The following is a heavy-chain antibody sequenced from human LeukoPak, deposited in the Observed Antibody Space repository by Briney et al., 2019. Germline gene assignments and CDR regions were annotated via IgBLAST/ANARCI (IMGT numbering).Heavy chain of an antibody. CDR3: ARDADRSSWRPLYYYYYMDV. Sequence: ASLWVSSEPSLYTPTAYYTCWVRAAPGQGRGWRGILNLSGGSTSYAQKFQGRVNMTRDMSTSTVYMELSSLRSEDTAVYYCARDADRSSWRPLYYYYYMDVWGKGTTVTVSS. J-gene: IGHJ6*03. D-gene: IGHD6-13*01. CDR2: LNLSGGST. V-gene: IGHV1-46*01. CDR1: LYTPTAYY.